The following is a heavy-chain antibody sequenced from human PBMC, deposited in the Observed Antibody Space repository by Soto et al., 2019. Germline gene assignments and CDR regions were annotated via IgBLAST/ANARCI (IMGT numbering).Heavy chain of an antibody. V-gene: IGHV3-66*01. CDR1: GFTVSTKY. D-gene: IGHD5-18*01. CDR2: IYSGGST. CDR3: ARERNSDTAMVPPRYGMDV. J-gene: IGHJ6*02. Sequence: GGSLRLSCAASGFTVSTKYMSWVRQAPGKGLEWVSVIYSGGSTFYADSVRGRFTISRDNSKNTVNLQMNSLRAEDTAVYYCARERNSDTAMVPPRYGMDVWGQGTTVTVSS.